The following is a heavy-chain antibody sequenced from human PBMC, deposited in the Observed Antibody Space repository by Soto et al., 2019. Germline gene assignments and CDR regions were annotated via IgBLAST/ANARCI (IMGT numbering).Heavy chain of an antibody. V-gene: IGHV3-66*01. CDR3: ARGYDSSGFYSDY. D-gene: IGHD3-22*01. Sequence: EVQLVESGGGLVQPGGSLRLSCAASGFTVSNNYMTWVRQAPGKGLEWVSVIYSGGSTYYADSVKGRFTLSRDNSKNTLYLQMNSLRAEDTAVYYCARGYDSSGFYSDYWGQGTLVTVSS. J-gene: IGHJ4*02. CDR1: GFTVSNNY. CDR2: IYSGGST.